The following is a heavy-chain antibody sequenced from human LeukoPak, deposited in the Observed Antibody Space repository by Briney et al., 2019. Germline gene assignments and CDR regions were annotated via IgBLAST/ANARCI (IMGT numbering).Heavy chain of an antibody. V-gene: IGHV3-30*18. D-gene: IGHD3-3*01. CDR1: GFTFGSYG. J-gene: IGHJ4*02. CDR3: AKRYDFWSGSPVDY. Sequence: GGSLRLSCAASGFTFGSYGMHWVRQAPGKGLEWVAVISYDGSNKYYADSVKGRFTISRDNSKNTLYLQMNSLRAEDTAVYYCAKRYDFWSGSPVDYWGQGTLVTVSS. CDR2: ISYDGSNK.